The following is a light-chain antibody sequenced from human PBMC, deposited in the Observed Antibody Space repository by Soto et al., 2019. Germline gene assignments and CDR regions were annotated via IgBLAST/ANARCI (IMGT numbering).Light chain of an antibody. J-gene: IGKJ1*01. Sequence: DIQMTQSPSTLSASVGDRATITCRASQSISSWLAWYQQKPGKASKLLIYDASSVESGVPSRFSGSGSGTEFTVSVGSPLHHDFENYSSQQEKPFGQGTTVDI. CDR2: DAS. CDR3: QQEKP. V-gene: IGKV1-5*01. CDR1: QSISSW.